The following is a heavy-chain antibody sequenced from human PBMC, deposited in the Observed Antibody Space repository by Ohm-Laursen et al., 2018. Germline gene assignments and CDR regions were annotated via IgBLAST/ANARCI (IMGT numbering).Heavy chain of an antibody. V-gene: IGHV3-21*01. CDR1: GLTLKSYS. CDR3: ARDPDRSAYCQWDPGMDV. CDR2: ISFSGSHI. Sequence: SLRLSCAASGLTLKSYSMNWVRQAPGKGLEWVSSISFSGSHIYYADSVKGRFTISRDNAKNSLYLQMDSLRAEDTAVYYCARDPDRSAYCQWDPGMDVWGQGTTVTVSS. D-gene: IGHD3-22*01. J-gene: IGHJ6*02.